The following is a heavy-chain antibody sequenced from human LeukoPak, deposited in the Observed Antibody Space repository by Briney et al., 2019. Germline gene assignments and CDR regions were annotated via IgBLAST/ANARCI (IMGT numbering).Heavy chain of an antibody. CDR2: IKQDGSEK. Sequence: GGSLRLSCAASGFTFSSYWMSWVRQAPGKGLEWVANIKQDGSEKYYVDSVKGRFTISRDNAKNSLYLQMNSLRAEDTAVYYCARGHSGYSSGWSDAFDIWGQGTMVTVSS. D-gene: IGHD6-19*01. CDR1: GFTFSSYW. V-gene: IGHV3-7*01. CDR3: ARGHSGYSSGWSDAFDI. J-gene: IGHJ3*02.